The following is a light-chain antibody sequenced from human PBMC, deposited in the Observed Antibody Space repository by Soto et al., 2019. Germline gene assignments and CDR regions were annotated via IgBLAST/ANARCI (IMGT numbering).Light chain of an antibody. CDR3: CSYAGSRTFI. CDR1: STDVGTYNL. J-gene: IGLJ6*01. CDR2: EGS. Sequence: QSALTQPASVSGSPGQSITVSCTGTSTDVGTYNLVSWYQQHPGKAPKLIIYEGSKRPSGVSNRFSGSKSGNTASLTISGLQAEDEADYYCCSYAGSRTFIFGGGIKVTVL. V-gene: IGLV2-23*01.